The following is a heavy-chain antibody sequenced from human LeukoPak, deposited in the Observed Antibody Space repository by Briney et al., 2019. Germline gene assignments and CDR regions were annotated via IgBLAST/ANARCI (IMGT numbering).Heavy chain of an antibody. CDR2: ISGSGGST. CDR3: AKDRPGYSSGWYHDAFDI. V-gene: IGHV3-23*01. Sequence: GGSLRLSCAASGFTFSSYAMSWVRQAPGKGLEWASAISGSGGSTYYADSVKGRFTISRDNSKNTLYLQMNSLRAEDTAVYYCAKDRPGYSSGWYHDAFDIWGQGTMVTVSS. CDR1: GFTFSSYA. D-gene: IGHD6-19*01. J-gene: IGHJ3*02.